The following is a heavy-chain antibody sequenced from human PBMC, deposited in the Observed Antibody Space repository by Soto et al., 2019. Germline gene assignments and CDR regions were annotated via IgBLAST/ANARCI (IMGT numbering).Heavy chain of an antibody. J-gene: IGHJ4*02. CDR1: GFTFSSYA. CDR3: AKERLPSIAALNY. Sequence: EVQLLESGGGLVQPGGSLRLSCAASGFTFSSYAMSWVRQAPGKALEWVSAISGSGGSTYYADSVKGLFTISRDNSKNTLYLQMNSLRAEDTAVYYCAKERLPSIAALNYWGQGTLVTVSS. D-gene: IGHD6-6*01. CDR2: ISGSGGST. V-gene: IGHV3-23*01.